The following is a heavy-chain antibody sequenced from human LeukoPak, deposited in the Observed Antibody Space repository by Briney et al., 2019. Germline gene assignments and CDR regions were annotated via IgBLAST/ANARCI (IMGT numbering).Heavy chain of an antibody. D-gene: IGHD3-10*01. CDR3: ARDRTMVRGVPDY. CDR2: INPNSGGT. Sequence: ASVKVSCKASGYTFTGYYMHWVRQAPGQGLEWMGWINPNSGGTNYVQKFQGRVTMTRDTSISTAYMELRSLRSDDTAVYYCARDRTMVRGVPDYWGQGTLVTVSS. J-gene: IGHJ4*02. V-gene: IGHV1-2*02. CDR1: GYTFTGYY.